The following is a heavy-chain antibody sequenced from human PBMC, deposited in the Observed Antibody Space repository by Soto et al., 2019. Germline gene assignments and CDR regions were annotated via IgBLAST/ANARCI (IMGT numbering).Heavy chain of an antibody. CDR1: GFSLSTSGVG. CDR3: AHSWVAAARANWFDP. CDR2: IYWDDDK. J-gene: IGHJ5*02. D-gene: IGHD6-13*01. V-gene: IGHV2-5*02. Sequence: SGPTVVNPPQTLTLTWTFSGFSLSTSGVGAGWVRQPPGKALEWRALIYWDDDKRYSPTLKSRLTITKDTSKNQVVLTMTNIDPVDTATYFCAHSWVAAARANWFDPWGQGTLVSVS.